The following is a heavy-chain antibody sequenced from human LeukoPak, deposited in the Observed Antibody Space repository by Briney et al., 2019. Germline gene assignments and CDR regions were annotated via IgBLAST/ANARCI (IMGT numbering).Heavy chain of an antibody. J-gene: IGHJ4*02. CDR1: GYTFNSYL. Sequence: ASVKVSCKASGYTFNSYLISWVRQVPGQGLERMGWISGHNGHTDYAQKFKDRVTLTTDTSSSTAYMELRSLTSDYTAVYFCARIWAEFQLVSDFWGQGTLVTVSP. D-gene: IGHD3-10*01. V-gene: IGHV1-18*01. CDR2: ISGHNGHT. CDR3: ARIWAEFQLVSDF.